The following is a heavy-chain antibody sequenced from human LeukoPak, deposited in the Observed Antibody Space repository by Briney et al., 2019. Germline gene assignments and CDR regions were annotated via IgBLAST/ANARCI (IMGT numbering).Heavy chain of an antibody. Sequence: GGSLRLSCAASGFTFSSYGMHWVRQAPGKGLEWVAIISYDGSNKYYADSVKGRFTISRDNSKNTLYLQMNSLRAEDTAVYYCAKDRSSSGWWGVFDYWGQGTLVTVSS. CDR1: GFTFSSYG. CDR2: ISYDGSNK. V-gene: IGHV3-30*18. CDR3: AKDRSSSGWWGVFDY. D-gene: IGHD6-19*01. J-gene: IGHJ4*02.